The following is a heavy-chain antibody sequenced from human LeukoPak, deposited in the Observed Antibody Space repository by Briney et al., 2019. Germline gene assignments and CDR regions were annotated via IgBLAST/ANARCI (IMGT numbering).Heavy chain of an antibody. J-gene: IGHJ4*02. V-gene: IGHV4-4*07. Sequence: TSETLSLTCTVSGGSISSYYWSWIRQPAGKGLEWIGRIYTSGSTNYNPSLKSRVTMSVDTSKNQFSLKLSSVTAADTAVYYCARGGVEDASSSFDYWGQGTLVTVSS. D-gene: IGHD2-8*02. CDR3: ARGGVEDASSSFDY. CDR1: GGSISSYY. CDR2: IYTSGST.